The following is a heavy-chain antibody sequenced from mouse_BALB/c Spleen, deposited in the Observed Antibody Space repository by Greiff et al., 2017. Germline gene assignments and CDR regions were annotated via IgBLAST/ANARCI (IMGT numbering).Heavy chain of an antibody. V-gene: IGHV5-6-5*01. CDR2: ISSGGST. D-gene: IGHD2-4*01. Sequence: EVQLVESGGGLVKPGGSLKLSCAASGFTFSSYAMSWVRQTPEKRLEWVASISSGGSTYYPDSVKGRFTISRDNARNILYLQMSSLRSEDTAMYYCARGQGLRYYYAMDYWGQGTSVTVSS. CDR1: GFTFSSYA. CDR3: ARGQGLRYYYAMDY. J-gene: IGHJ4*01.